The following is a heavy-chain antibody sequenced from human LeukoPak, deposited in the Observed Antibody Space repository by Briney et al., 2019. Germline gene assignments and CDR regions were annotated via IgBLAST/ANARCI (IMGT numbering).Heavy chain of an antibody. CDR1: GFAFDDYA. D-gene: IGHD1-1*01. CDR3: TKGQLVDFYYYYMDV. Sequence: PGGSLRLSCAASGFAFDDYAMHWVRQAPGKGLEWVSLITWDGGSTYYADSVKGRFTISRDNSKTPLYLQMNSLRAEATALYYCTKGQLVDFYYYYMDVWGNGTTVTVSS. V-gene: IGHV3-43D*03. CDR2: ITWDGGST. J-gene: IGHJ6*03.